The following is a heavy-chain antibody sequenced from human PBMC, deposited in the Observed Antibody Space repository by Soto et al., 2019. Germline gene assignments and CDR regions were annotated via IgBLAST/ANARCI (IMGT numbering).Heavy chain of an antibody. D-gene: IGHD3-22*01. CDR3: ARPFYDSSGYYYFDY. V-gene: IGHV5-51*01. CDR2: IYPADSDA. CDR1: GYSFTNTW. J-gene: IGHJ4*02. Sequence: GESLKISCKGSGYSFTNTWIAWVRQMPGKGLEWMGIIYPADSDARYSPSFQGQVTISADRSISTAYLQWSSLKASDTAMYYCARPFYDSSGYYYFDYWGQGTLVTVSS.